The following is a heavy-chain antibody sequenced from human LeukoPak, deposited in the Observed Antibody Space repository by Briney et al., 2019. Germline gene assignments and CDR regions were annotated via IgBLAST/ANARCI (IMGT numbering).Heavy chain of an antibody. CDR2: IWYDGSNK. V-gene: IGHV3-33*01. CDR1: GFTFSSYG. D-gene: IGHD3-10*01. CDR3: ARGHYYGSGSYHPYYYYYGMDV. J-gene: IGHJ6*02. Sequence: PGGSLRLSCAASGFTFSSYGMHWVRQAPGKGLEWVAVIWYDGSNKYYADSVKGRFTISRDNSKNTLYLQMNSLRAEDTAVYYCARGHYYGSGSYHPYYYYYGMDVWGQGTTVTVSS.